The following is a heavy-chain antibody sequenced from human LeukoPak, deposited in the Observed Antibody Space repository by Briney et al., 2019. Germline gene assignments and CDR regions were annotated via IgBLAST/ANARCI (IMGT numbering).Heavy chain of an antibody. CDR3: SGDRGGGDIYFDY. CDR2: ISRSGATI. J-gene: IGHJ4*02. CDR1: GFTFSNYG. D-gene: IGHD2-21*02. Sequence: PGGSLRLSCAASGFTFSNYGMHWVRQAPGKGPEWISYISRSGATIYYADSVKGRFTISRDNAKNSLYLQMSSLGAEDTAIYYCSGDRGGGDIYFDYWGQGTLVTVSS. V-gene: IGHV3-48*04.